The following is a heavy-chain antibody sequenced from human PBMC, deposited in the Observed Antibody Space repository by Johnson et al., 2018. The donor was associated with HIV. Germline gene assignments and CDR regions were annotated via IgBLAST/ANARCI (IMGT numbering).Heavy chain of an antibody. V-gene: IGHV3-9*01. D-gene: IGHD1-26*01. Sequence: VQLVESGGGLVQPGRSLRLSCAASGFTFDDYAMHWVRQAPGKGLEWVSGISWNSGSIGYADSVKGRFTISRDNAKNSLYLQMNSLRAEDTALYYCAKDIRGSLGAFDIWGQGTMVTVSS. CDR3: AKDIRGSLGAFDI. CDR2: ISWNSGSI. CDR1: GFTFDDYA. J-gene: IGHJ3*02.